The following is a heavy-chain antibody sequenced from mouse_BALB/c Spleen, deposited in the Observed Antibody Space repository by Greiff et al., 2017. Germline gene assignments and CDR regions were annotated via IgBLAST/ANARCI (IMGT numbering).Heavy chain of an antibody. Sequence: QVQLKEPGAELVKPGASVKLSCKASGYTFTSFGIHWVKQRPGQGLEWIGNIYPSDSYTNYNQKFKDKATLTVDKSSSTAYMQLSSPTSEDSEVYYCAREVGNYDYWGQGTTLTVSS. CDR2: IYPSDSYT. V-gene: IGHV1-69*02. D-gene: IGHD2-1*01. CDR3: AREVGNYDY. J-gene: IGHJ2*01. CDR1: GYTFTSFG.